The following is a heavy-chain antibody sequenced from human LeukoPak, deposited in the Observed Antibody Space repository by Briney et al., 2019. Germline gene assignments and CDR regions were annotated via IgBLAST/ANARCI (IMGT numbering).Heavy chain of an antibody. V-gene: IGHV3-74*01. Sequence: GGPLRLSCAASGFTFSSYWMHWVRQAPGKGLVWVSRINSDGSSTSYADSVKGRFTISRDNAKNTLYLQMNSLRAEDTAVYYCARESFNYGDLFDYWGQGNLVTVSS. CDR3: ARESFNYGDLFDY. D-gene: IGHD4-17*01. CDR2: INSDGSST. J-gene: IGHJ4*02. CDR1: GFTFSSYW.